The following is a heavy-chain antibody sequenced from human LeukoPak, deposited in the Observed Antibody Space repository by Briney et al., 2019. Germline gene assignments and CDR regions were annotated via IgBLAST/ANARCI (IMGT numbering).Heavy chain of an antibody. D-gene: IGHD3-22*01. J-gene: IGHJ4*02. CDR1: GGSISSSSYY. Sequence: SETLSLTCTVSGGSISSSSYYWGWIRQPPGKGLEWIGSIYYSGSTYYNPSLKSRVTISVDTSKNQFSLKLSSVTAADTAVYYCASGPEDYSSGYCPFDYWGQGTLVTVSS. V-gene: IGHV4-39*07. CDR3: ASGPEDYSSGYCPFDY. CDR2: IYYSGST.